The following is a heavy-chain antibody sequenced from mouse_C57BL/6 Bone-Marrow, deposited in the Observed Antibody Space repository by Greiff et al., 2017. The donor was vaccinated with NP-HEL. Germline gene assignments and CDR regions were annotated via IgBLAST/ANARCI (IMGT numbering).Heavy chain of an antibody. Sequence: QVQLQQSGAELVRPGTSVKMSCKASGYTFTNYWIGWAKQRPGHGLEWIGDIYPGGGYTNYTEKFTGKATLTADKSSSTAYMQFSSLTSEDSAIYYCARNYYGSSYYFDYWGQGTTLTVSS. CDR1: GYTFTNYW. CDR2: IYPGGGYT. V-gene: IGHV1-63*01. CDR3: ARNYYGSSYYFDY. D-gene: IGHD1-1*01. J-gene: IGHJ2*01.